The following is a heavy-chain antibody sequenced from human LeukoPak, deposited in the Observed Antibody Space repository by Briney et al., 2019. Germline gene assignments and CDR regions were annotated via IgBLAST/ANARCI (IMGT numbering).Heavy chain of an antibody. CDR1: GFTFSRNA. V-gene: IGHV3-23*01. CDR3: AKDANYFHSGSYLVPFDF. Sequence: GGSLRLTCAASGFTFSRNAMNWVRHAPGKGLEWVASISGNGAGTYYAVSVKGRFNISSDNSKNTLYLQLNSLRTEDTAVYYCAKDANYFHSGSYLVPFDFCGQGTLVTVSS. J-gene: IGHJ4*02. D-gene: IGHD1-26*01. CDR2: ISGNGAGT.